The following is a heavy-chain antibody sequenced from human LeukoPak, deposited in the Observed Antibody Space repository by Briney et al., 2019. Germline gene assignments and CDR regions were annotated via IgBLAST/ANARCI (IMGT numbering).Heavy chain of an antibody. CDR1: GGSISSGGYY. Sequence: PSQTLSLTCNVSGGSISSGGYYWSWIRQHPGKGLEWIGYIYYSGSTYYNPSLKSRVTISVDTSKNQFSLKLSSVTAADTAVYYCVVGALRGWFDPWGQGTLVTVSS. J-gene: IGHJ5*02. V-gene: IGHV4-31*03. CDR2: IYYSGST. D-gene: IGHD1-26*01. CDR3: VVGALRGWFDP.